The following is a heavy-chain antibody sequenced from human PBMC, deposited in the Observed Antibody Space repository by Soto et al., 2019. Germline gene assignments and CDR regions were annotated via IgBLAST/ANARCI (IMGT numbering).Heavy chain of an antibody. D-gene: IGHD3-3*02. CDR1: GFPFSFYG. CDR2: IVSDGSAI. Sequence: GGSLRLSCAVSGFPFSFYGFHWVRQSPGKGLEWLGVIVSDGSAIYHADSLEGRFFISRDNSKDILYLQMNSLRVEDTAVYYCARDDAFDNENGFDMRGQGTMVTVSS. CDR3: ARDDAFDNENGFDM. J-gene: IGHJ3*02. V-gene: IGHV3-33*01.